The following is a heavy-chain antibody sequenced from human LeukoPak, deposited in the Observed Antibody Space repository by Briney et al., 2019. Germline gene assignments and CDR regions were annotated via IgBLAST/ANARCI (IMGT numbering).Heavy chain of an antibody. CDR3: ARTGGYCSGGSCYDY. D-gene: IGHD2-15*01. CDR2: IYYSGST. V-gene: IGHV4-59*08. J-gene: IGHJ4*02. Sequence: SETPSLTCTVSGGSVNGYYWTWIRQPPGKGLEWIGYIYYSGSTNYNPSLKSRVTISVDTSKNQFSLKLSSVTAADTAVYYCARTGGYCSGGSCYDYWGQGTLVTVSS. CDR1: GGSVNGYY.